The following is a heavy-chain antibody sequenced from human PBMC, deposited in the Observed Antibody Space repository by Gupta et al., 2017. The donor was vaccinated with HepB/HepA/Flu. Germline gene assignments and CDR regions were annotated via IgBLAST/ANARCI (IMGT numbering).Heavy chain of an antibody. CDR2: IYPGDSDT. CDR3: ARRRYGYNPTNDAFDI. J-gene: IGHJ3*02. V-gene: IGHV5-51*01. D-gene: IGHD5-24*01. CDR1: GYSFTRYW. Sequence: EVQLVQSGAAVKKPGESLKISCKGSGYSFTRYWIRWVPQMPGKGLEWMGIIYPGDSDTRYSPSFQGQVTISADKSISTAYLQWSSRKASDTAMYYCARRRYGYNPTNDAFDIWGQGTMVTVSS.